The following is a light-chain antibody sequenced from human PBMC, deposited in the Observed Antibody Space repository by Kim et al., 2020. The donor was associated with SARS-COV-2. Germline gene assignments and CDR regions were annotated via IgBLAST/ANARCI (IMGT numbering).Light chain of an antibody. Sequence: QSALTQPASVSGSPGQSITISCTGTSSDVGGYNYVSWYQQHPGKAPKLMIYDVSNRPSGVSNRFSGSKSGNTASLTISGLQAEDEADYYCSSYTSSSNPWVFGGGTQLTVL. CDR2: DVS. V-gene: IGLV2-14*03. CDR1: SSDVGGYNY. J-gene: IGLJ3*02. CDR3: SSYTSSSNPWV.